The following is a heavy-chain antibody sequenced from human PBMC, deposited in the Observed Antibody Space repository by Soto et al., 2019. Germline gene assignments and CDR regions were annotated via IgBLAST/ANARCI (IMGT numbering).Heavy chain of an antibody. V-gene: IGHV3-48*02. CDR2: ISSSSSTI. CDR3: ARVDYDSSGYYPLTGN. J-gene: IGHJ4*02. CDR1: GFTFSSYS. Sequence: GSLRLSCAASGFTFSSYSMNWVRQSPGKGLEWVSYISSSSSTIYYADSVKGRFTISRDNAKNSLYLQMNSLRDEDTAVYYCARVDYDSSGYYPLTGNWGQGTLVTVS. D-gene: IGHD3-22*01.